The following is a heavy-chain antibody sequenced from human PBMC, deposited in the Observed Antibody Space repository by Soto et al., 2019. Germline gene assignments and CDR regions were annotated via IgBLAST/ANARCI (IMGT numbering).Heavy chain of an antibody. CDR1: GGSISSGGYY. CDR3: ARGGLGYCSGGSCYSAELSRYYYGMDV. D-gene: IGHD2-15*01. Sequence: SETLSLTCSVSGGSISSGGYYWRWIRQHPGKGLEGIGYIYYSGATYYNPSLKGRVTISVDTSKNQFSLKLSSVTAADTAVYYCARGGLGYCSGGSCYSAELSRYYYGMDVWGQGTTVTVSS. CDR2: IYYSGAT. J-gene: IGHJ6*02. V-gene: IGHV4-31*03.